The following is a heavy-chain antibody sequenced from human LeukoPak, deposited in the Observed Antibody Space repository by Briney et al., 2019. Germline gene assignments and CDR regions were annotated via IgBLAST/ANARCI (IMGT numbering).Heavy chain of an antibody. J-gene: IGHJ5*02. CDR1: GDSVSSNSVT. CDR2: TYYRSTWYN. CDR3: ARRLTQYDCFDP. V-gene: IGHV6-1*01. Sequence: SQTLSLTCAISGDSVSSNSVTWNWIRQSPSRGLEWLGRTYYRSTWYNGYAVSVRGRTTVNPDTSKNQFSLHLNSVTPEDTAVYYCARRLTQYDCFDPWGQGILVTVSS. D-gene: IGHD2-2*01.